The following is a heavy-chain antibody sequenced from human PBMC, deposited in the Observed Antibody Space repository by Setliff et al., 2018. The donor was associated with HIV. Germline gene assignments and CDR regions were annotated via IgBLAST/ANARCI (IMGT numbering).Heavy chain of an antibody. CDR1: GGSISSDDYY. J-gene: IGHJ3*02. V-gene: IGHV4-30-4*08. Sequence: SETLSLTCTVSGGSISSDDYYWNWIRQPPGKGLEWIGYITYSGSANYNPSLKSRVTISVDTSKNFFSLTLTSVTSADTAVYYCGRRPVYYTSGGYYNDDTPDMWGQGTLVTV. D-gene: IGHD3-10*01. CDR3: GRRPVYYTSGGYYNDDTPDM. CDR2: ITYSGSA.